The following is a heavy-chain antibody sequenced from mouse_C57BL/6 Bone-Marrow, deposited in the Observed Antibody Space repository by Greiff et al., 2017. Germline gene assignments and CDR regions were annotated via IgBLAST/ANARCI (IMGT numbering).Heavy chain of an antibody. CDR1: GFSLSTFGMG. CDR2: IWWDDDK. V-gene: IGHV8-8*01. CDR3: ARMAYYGSDWYFDV. D-gene: IGHD2-1*01. Sequence: QVQLKESGPGILQPSQTLSLTCSFSGFSLSTFGMGVGWIRQPSGKGLEWLAHIWWDDDKYYNPALKSRLTISKDTSKNQVFLKIANVDTADTATYYCARMAYYGSDWYFDVWGTGTTVTVSS. J-gene: IGHJ1*03.